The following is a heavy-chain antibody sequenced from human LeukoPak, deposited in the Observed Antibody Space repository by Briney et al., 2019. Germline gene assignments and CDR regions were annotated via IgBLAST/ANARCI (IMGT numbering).Heavy chain of an antibody. J-gene: IGHJ3*02. Sequence: SETLSLTCTVSGGSISGFYWIWIRQPPGKALEWIGYIYYSGSTNYNPSLKSRAALSVDTSKNQFSLKLSSVTAADTALYYCARVSNASSGNGAFDIWGQGTMVTVSS. CDR3: ARVSNASSGNGAFDI. CDR1: GGSISGFY. CDR2: IYYSGST. D-gene: IGHD4-23*01. V-gene: IGHV4-59*01.